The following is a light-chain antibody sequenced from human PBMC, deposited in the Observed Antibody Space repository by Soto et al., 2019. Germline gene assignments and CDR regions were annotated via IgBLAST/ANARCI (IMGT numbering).Light chain of an antibody. V-gene: IGKV3-15*01. Sequence: EIVMTHSPATLSVSPCERAALSFTASQSITNNLAWYQQKPGQAPRLLIYAASIRATGIPDRFSGSGSGTEFTLTISSLQPDDFATYYCQHYNSYSEAFGQGTKWIS. CDR1: QSITNN. J-gene: IGKJ1*01. CDR2: AAS. CDR3: QHYNSYSEA.